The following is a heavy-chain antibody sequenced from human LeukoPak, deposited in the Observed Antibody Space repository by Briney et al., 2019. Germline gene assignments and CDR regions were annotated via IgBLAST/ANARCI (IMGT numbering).Heavy chain of an antibody. CDR3: ARRPGEYGGNDFDY. CDR1: GGSINSRSDY. D-gene: IGHD4/OR15-4a*01. J-gene: IGHJ4*02. Sequence: SETVSLTCTVSGGSINSRSDYWGWIRQPPGKGLEWIGSIYYNGSTHYNPSLKSRVTMSIDTSKTQFSLRLSSVTAADTAVYYCARRPGEYGGNDFDYWGQGTLSSVSS. V-gene: IGHV4-39*01. CDR2: IYYNGST.